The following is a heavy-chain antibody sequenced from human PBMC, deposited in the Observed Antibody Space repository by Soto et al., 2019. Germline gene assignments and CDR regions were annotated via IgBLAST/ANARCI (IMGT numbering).Heavy chain of an antibody. CDR2: ISYNGDNK. D-gene: IGHD3-22*01. CDR1: GFAFSTYA. J-gene: IGHJ3*02. CDR3: ARDFYDSSGEI. Sequence: QVQLVESGGGVVQPGRSLRLSCAASGFAFSTYAMYWVRQAPGKGLAWVAGISYNGDNKYYADSVRGRIIISRDNSKNTLDLQMNGLRAEDTAVYYCARDFYDSSGEIWGQGTMVTVSS. V-gene: IGHV3-30-3*01.